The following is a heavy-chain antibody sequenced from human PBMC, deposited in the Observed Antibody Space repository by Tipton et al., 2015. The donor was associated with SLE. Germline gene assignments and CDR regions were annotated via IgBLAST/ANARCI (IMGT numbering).Heavy chain of an antibody. V-gene: IGHV4-59*01. CDR2: IFPSGNT. J-gene: IGHJ4*02. CDR3: ARDIGFTDY. D-gene: IGHD1-26*01. CDR1: GGSMSGYH. Sequence: TLSLTCTVSGGSMSGYHWSWIRQTPGKGLEWIGNIFPSGNTDHNPSLKSRTTISADTSKNQFSLNLSSVTAADTAVYYCARDIGFTDYWGQGTLVTVSS.